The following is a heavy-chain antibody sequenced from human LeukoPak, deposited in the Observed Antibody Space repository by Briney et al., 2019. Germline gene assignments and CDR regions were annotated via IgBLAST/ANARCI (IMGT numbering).Heavy chain of an antibody. CDR1: GFTFSSCF. CDR3: VKDLSGTFSFDY. CDR2: SSPNGGTT. V-gene: IGHV3-64D*06. D-gene: IGHD1-26*01. Sequence: GGSLRLSCSASGFTFSSCFVHWVRQAPGKGVEFVSASSPNGGTTDYADSVRGRFTISRDNSKNTLYLQMSSLRPEDTAVYYCVKDLSGTFSFDYWGQGILVTVSS. J-gene: IGHJ4*02.